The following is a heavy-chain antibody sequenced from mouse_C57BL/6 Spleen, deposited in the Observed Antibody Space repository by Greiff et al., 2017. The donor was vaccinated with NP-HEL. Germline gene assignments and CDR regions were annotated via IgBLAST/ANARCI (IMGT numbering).Heavy chain of an antibody. CDR3: ARGRSTVVAEDAMDY. CDR1: GFTFSSYA. V-gene: IGHV5-4*03. J-gene: IGHJ4*01. CDR2: ISDGGSYT. D-gene: IGHD1-1*01. Sequence: EVKLMESGGGLVKPGGSLKLSCAASGFTFSSYAMSWVRQTPEKRLEWVATISDGGSYTYYPDNVKGRFTISRDNAKNNLYLQMSHLKTEDTAMYYGARGRSTVVAEDAMDYWGQGTSVTVSS.